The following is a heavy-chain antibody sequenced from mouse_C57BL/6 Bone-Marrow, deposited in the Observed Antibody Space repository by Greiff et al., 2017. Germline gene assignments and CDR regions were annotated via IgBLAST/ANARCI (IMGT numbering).Heavy chain of an antibody. J-gene: IGHJ1*03. Sequence: QVQLQQSGAELVRPGASVKLSCKASGYTFTSYGISWVKQRPGQGLEWIGEIYPRSGNTYYNEKFKGKATLTADKSSNTAYLELRSLTSEDSAVDFCARYGYKAWCCDVWGTGTTVTVSA. CDR3: ARYGYKAWCCDV. D-gene: IGHD2-2*01. CDR1: GYTFTSYG. V-gene: IGHV1-81*01. CDR2: IYPRSGNT.